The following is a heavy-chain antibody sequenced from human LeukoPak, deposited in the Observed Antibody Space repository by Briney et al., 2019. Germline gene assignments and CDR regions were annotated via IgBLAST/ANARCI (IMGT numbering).Heavy chain of an antibody. Sequence: GGSLRLSCAASGFTFSDCYMSWIRQAPGKGLEWVSAISGSGGSTYYADSVKGRFTIPRDNSKNTLYLQMNSLRAEDTAVYYCAKFRPSYYDSSGYYYGGYWGQGTLVTVSS. CDR3: AKFRPSYYDSSGYYYGGY. D-gene: IGHD3-22*01. V-gene: IGHV3-23*01. CDR1: GFTFSDCY. CDR2: ISGSGGST. J-gene: IGHJ4*02.